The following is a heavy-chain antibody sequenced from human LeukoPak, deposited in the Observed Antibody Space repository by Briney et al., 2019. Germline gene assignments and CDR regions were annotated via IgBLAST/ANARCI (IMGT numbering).Heavy chain of an antibody. CDR2: ISNSDDST. J-gene: IGHJ4*02. CDR3: AKATGYLL. CDR1: GFPFSSYA. Sequence: GESLRLSCAASGFPFSSYAMSWVRQAPGKGLDWVSTISNSDDSTYYADSVKGRFTISTDNSENTLFLRMNSLRAEDTAVYYCAKATGYLLWGQGTLVIVSS. V-gene: IGHV3-23*01. D-gene: IGHD1-14*01.